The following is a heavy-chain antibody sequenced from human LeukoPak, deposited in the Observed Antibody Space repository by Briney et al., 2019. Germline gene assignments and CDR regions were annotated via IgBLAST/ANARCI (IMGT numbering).Heavy chain of an antibody. V-gene: IGHV3-48*01. J-gene: IGHJ4*02. CDR1: GFTFSSHG. CDR3: ARDRLHYGEYEKTLDY. Sequence: GGTLRLSCAAPGFTFSSHGMTWVRRAPGKGLEWVSYITFTSSTIHDADSVKGRFTISRDNANSSLYLQMDSLRADDTAVYYCARDRLHYGEYEKTLDYWGQGTLVTVSS. CDR2: ITFTSSTI. D-gene: IGHD4-17*01.